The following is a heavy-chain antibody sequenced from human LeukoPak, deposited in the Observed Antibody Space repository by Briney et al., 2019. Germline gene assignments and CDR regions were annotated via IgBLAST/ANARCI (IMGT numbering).Heavy chain of an antibody. D-gene: IGHD2-21*02. J-gene: IGHJ4*02. CDR2: ISGSGDST. CDR1: GFTFSYYA. CDR3: ARYVSVWVTTLEY. V-gene: IGHV3-23*01. Sequence: GGSLRLSCAASGFTFSYYAMSWVRQAPGKGLEWVSGISGSGDSTYSADSVKGRFTISRDNAKNTLYLQMNSLRDEDTAVYYRARYVSVWVTTLEYWGQGTLVTVSS.